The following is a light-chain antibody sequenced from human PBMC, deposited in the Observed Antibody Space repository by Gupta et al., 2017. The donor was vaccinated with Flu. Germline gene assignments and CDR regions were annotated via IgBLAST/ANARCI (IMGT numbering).Light chain of an antibody. Sequence: QSVLTTPPTASGTPGPKAVISRSARSSSIGSNTVNLYQQLPGAAPKLLIFRYHQRPSGVPDRFSGSKSGTPASLAISGLQSEDEAEYYCATWDDGLNGPVFGGGTKVTVL. V-gene: IGLV1-44*01. CDR3: ATWDDGLNGPV. CDR1: SSSIGSNT. CDR2: RYH. J-gene: IGLJ3*02.